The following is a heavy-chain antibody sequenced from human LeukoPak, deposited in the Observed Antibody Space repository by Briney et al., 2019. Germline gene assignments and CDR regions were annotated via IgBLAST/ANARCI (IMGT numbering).Heavy chain of an antibody. CDR3: ARDSAAGGDY. Sequence: GGSLRLSCVASGFSFSSYWVSWVRQAPGKGLEWVANIKQDGSEKYYVDSVKGRFTISRDNAKNSLYLQMNSLRAEDTAVYYCARDSAAGGDYWGQGTLVTVSS. CDR1: GFSFSSYW. CDR2: IKQDGSEK. V-gene: IGHV3-7*03. J-gene: IGHJ4*02. D-gene: IGHD6-13*01.